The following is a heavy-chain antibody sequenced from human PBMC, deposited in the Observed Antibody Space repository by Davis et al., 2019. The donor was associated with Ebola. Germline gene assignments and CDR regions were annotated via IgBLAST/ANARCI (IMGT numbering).Heavy chain of an antibody. D-gene: IGHD3-3*02. CDR2: INHSGST. CDR1: GGSFSGYY. Sequence: PSETLSLTCAVYGGSFSGYYWSWIRQPPGKGLEWIGEINHSGSTNYNPSLKSRVTISVDTSKNQFSLKLSSVTAADTAVYYCASSRILVLKSTYYYYGMDVWGQGTTVTVSS. CDR3: ASSRILVLKSTYYYYGMDV. J-gene: IGHJ6*02. V-gene: IGHV4-34*01.